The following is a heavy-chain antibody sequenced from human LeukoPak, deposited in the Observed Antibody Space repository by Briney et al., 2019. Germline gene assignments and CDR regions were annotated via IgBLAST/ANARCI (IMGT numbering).Heavy chain of an antibody. CDR3: AELGITMIGGV. CDR1: GFTFRTYG. Sequence: GGSLRLSCAASGFTFRTYGSHWVRQAPGKGLEWVAVIASDGKTTYYADSVKGRFTISRDTSENTLYLQMNSLRAEDTAVYYCAELGITMIGGVWGKGTTVTISS. D-gene: IGHD3-10*02. CDR2: IASDGKTT. J-gene: IGHJ6*04. V-gene: IGHV3-30*18.